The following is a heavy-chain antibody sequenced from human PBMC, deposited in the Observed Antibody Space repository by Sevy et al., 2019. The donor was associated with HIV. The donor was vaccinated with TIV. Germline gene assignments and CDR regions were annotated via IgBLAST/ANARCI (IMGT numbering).Heavy chain of an antibody. Sequence: SETLSLTCTVSGGSVSSGSYYWSWIRQPPGKGLEWIGYIYYSGSTNYNPSLKSRVTISVDTSKNQFSLKLSSVIAADTAVYYCASIERYCTNGVCSHFDYWGQGTLVTVSS. CDR2: IYYSGST. V-gene: IGHV4-61*01. CDR1: GGSVSSGSYY. J-gene: IGHJ4*02. CDR3: ASIERYCTNGVCSHFDY. D-gene: IGHD2-8*01.